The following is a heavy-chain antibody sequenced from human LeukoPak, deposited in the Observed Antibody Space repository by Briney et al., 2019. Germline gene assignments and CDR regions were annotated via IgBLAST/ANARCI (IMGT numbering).Heavy chain of an antibody. D-gene: IGHD3-9*01. CDR3: ARSIGLTGGGVDV. CDR2: ISDDGSIT. V-gene: IGHV3-74*03. CDR1: GFTFSRDW. Sequence: GGSLRLSCAASGFTFSRDWMPWVRQAPGKGLVWVSRISDDGSITTYADSVQGRFTISRDNAKNSLYLQMNSLRAEDTAVYYCARSIGLTGGGVDVWGQGTTVTVSS. J-gene: IGHJ6*02.